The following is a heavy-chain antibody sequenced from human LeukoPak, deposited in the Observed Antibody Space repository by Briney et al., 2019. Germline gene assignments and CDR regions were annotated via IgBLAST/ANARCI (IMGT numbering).Heavy chain of an antibody. CDR2: INHSGST. Sequence: SETLSLTCAVYGGSFSGYYWSWVRHPPGKGLEWIGEINHSGSTNYNPSLKSRVTISVDTSKNQFSLKLSAVTAADTAVYYCARGITIFGVVPLADIWGQGTMVTVSS. CDR1: GGSFSGYY. CDR3: ARGITIFGVVPLADI. V-gene: IGHV4-34*01. D-gene: IGHD3-3*01. J-gene: IGHJ3*02.